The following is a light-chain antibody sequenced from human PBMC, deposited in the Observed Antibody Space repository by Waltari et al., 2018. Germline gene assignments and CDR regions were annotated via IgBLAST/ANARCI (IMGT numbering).Light chain of an antibody. Sequence: DIQMTQSPSTLSAFVGDRVTIPCRASQSISGWLAWYQQKPGKAPNLQIFKASTLESGVPSRFSGSGSGTEFTLTINSLQPDDFATYYCQQSYSTRWTFGQGTKVEIK. CDR1: QSISGW. J-gene: IGKJ1*01. V-gene: IGKV1-5*03. CDR3: QQSYSTRWT. CDR2: KAS.